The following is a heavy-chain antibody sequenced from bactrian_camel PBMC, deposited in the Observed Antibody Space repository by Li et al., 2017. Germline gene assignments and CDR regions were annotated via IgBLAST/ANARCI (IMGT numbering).Heavy chain of an antibody. CDR3: AKLVSVRVFSPGVYNY. CDR2: IYPDDGIS. CDR1: GSTSNRCG. J-gene: IGHJ4*01. D-gene: IGHD3*01. Sequence: QVQLVESGGGSVQSGVSLRLSCTAPGSTSNRCGMDWYRQAPGKEREGVAAIYPDDGISYIADSVSGRFTISCANAEHTTYLQLNSLKTEDTAMYYCAKLVSVRVFSPGVYNYWGQGTQVTVS. V-gene: IGHV3S1*01.